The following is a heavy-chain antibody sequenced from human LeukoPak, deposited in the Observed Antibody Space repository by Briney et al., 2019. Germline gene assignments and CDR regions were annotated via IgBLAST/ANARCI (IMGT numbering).Heavy chain of an antibody. D-gene: IGHD3-10*01. CDR2: TSGSGGST. J-gene: IGHJ6*02. CDR3: ARDLMGRSYYPGGYYYGMDV. V-gene: IGHV3-23*01. Sequence: GGSLRLSCAASGFTFSSYAMSWVRQAPGKGLEWVSATSGSGGSTYYADSVKGRFTISRDSSKNTLYLQMNSLRAEDTAVYYCARDLMGRSYYPGGYYYGMDVWGQGTTVTVSS. CDR1: GFTFSSYA.